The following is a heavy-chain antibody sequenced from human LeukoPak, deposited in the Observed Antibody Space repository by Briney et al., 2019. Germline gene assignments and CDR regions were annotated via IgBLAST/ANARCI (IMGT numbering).Heavy chain of an antibody. V-gene: IGHV3-30*18. D-gene: IGHD2-2*01. J-gene: IGHJ4*02. Sequence: GGSLRLSCAASGFTFVSHGMHWVRQAPGKGLEWVAVTSYDGSDKNYADSVKGRFTISRDNSKNTLYLQMNSLRAEDTAVYFCAKGSASWGNYYFDYWGQGTLVTVSS. CDR3: AKGSASWGNYYFDY. CDR1: GFTFVSHG. CDR2: TSYDGSDK.